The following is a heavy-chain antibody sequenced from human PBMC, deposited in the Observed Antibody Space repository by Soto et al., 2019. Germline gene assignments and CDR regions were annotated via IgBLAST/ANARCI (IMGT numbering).Heavy chain of an antibody. CDR2: IKSKADGGTT. Sequence: GGSLRLSCAASGVTFSDSSMNWVRQAPGKGLEWVGRIKSKADGGTTDYGAPVKGRFTISRDDSKNTLYLQLNSLTTEDTAVYYCTTLGHYYDSSPLDVWGQGTTVTVS. J-gene: IGHJ6*02. CDR3: TTLGHYYDSSPLDV. CDR1: GVTFSDSS. V-gene: IGHV3-15*07. D-gene: IGHD3-22*01.